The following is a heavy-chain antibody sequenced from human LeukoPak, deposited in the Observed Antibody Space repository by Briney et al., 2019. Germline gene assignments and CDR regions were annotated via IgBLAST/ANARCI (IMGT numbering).Heavy chain of an antibody. CDR3: ARAPSSGWYFY. CDR1: GGSFSGYY. Sequence: SETLSLTCAVYGGSFSGYYWSWIRQPPGKGLEWIGEINHSGSTNYNPSLKSRVTISVDTSKNQFSLKLSSVTAADTAVYYCARAPSSGWYFYWGQGTLVTVSS. CDR2: INHSGST. D-gene: IGHD6-19*01. V-gene: IGHV4-34*01. J-gene: IGHJ4*02.